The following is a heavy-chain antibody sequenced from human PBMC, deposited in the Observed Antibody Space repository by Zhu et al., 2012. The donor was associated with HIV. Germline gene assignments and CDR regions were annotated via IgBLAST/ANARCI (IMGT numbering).Heavy chain of an antibody. D-gene: IGHD2-21*01. CDR1: GSSISTPNY. V-gene: IGHV4-38-2*01. CDR2: IYRSGAT. CDR3: ARTGDDNHHASFDI. Sequence: QVQLQGSGPGLVKPSETLSLTCDVSGSSISTPNYWGWIRQPPGKGLEWIANIYRSGATYYNPSLRSRATISLDTSKNVFFLTLNSVTAADTAIYYCARTGDDNHHASFDIWDQGTLITVSS. J-gene: IGHJ4*01.